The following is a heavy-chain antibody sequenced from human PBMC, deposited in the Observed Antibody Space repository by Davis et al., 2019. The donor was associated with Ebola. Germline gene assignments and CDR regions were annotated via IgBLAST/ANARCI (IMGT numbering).Heavy chain of an antibody. CDR3: AKDRRFVLLELNTKMGMDV. Sequence: PGGSLRLSCAASGFTFSSYGMHWVRQAPGKGLEWVAVISYDGSNKYYADSVKGRFTISRDNSKNTLYLQMNSLRAEDTAVYYCAKDRRFVLLELNTKMGMDVWGQGTTVTVSS. J-gene: IGHJ6*02. CDR1: GFTFSSYG. D-gene: IGHD1-7*01. CDR2: ISYDGSNK. V-gene: IGHV3-30*18.